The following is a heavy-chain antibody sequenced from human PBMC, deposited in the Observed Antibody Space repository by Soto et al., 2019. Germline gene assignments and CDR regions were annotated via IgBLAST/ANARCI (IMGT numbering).Heavy chain of an antibody. Sequence: QLQLQESGPGLVKPSETLSLTCTVSGGSISSSSYYWGWIRQPPGKGLEWIGSIYYSGSTYYNPSLKSRVTISVDTSKNQFSLKLSSVTAADTAVYYCARSHILVATIGAFDIWGQGTMVTVSS. J-gene: IGHJ3*02. V-gene: IGHV4-39*01. CDR3: ARSHILVATIGAFDI. CDR1: GGSISSSSYY. D-gene: IGHD5-12*01. CDR2: IYYSGST.